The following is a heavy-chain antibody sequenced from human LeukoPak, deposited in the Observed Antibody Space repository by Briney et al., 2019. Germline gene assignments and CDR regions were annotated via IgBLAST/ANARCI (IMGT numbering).Heavy chain of an antibody. CDR1: GFTFSSYA. CDR2: IWYDGSNK. CDR3: AKGSAIVGATPVDY. J-gene: IGHJ4*02. D-gene: IGHD1-26*01. V-gene: IGHV3-33*08. Sequence: GGSLRLSCSASGFTFSSYAMHWVRQAPGKGLEWVTVIWYDGSNKYYADSVKGRFTISRDNSKNTLYLQMNSLRAEDTAVYYCAKGSAIVGATPVDYWGQGILVTVAS.